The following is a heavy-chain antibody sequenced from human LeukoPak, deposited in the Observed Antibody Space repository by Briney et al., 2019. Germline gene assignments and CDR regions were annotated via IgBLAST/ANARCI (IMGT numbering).Heavy chain of an antibody. V-gene: IGHV3-48*03. CDR3: ARERGYNYGYSGYYDQ. CDR1: GFTFSNFE. CDR2: ISTSRAST. Sequence: GGSLRLSCAAPGFTFSNFEMNWVRQAPGKGLEWISYISTSRASTYYADSVKGRFTVSRDNAKNSMYLRMDSLRAEDTAVYYCARERGYNYGYSGYYDQWGQGILVTVSS. J-gene: IGHJ4*02. D-gene: IGHD5-18*01.